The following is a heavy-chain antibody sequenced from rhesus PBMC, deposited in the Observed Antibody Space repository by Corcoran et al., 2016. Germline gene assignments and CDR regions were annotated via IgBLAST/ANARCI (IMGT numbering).Heavy chain of an antibody. CDR1: GGSISGYY. Sequence: QVQLQESGPGLVKPSETLSLTCAVSGGSISGYYWSWIRQPPGKGLEWIGNIDGTIAGNNYHPSLKSRVTIAKDTSKNQFSLKLSSGTAADTAVYYCARDISSWSSNAFDFWGQGLRVTVSS. D-gene: IGHD6-13*01. CDR3: ARDISSWSSNAFDF. V-gene: IGHV4-81*01. CDR2: IDGTIAGN. J-gene: IGHJ3*01.